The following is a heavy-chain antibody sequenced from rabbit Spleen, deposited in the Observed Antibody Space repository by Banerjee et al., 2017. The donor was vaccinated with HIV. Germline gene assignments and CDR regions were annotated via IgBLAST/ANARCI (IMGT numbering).Heavy chain of an antibody. J-gene: IGHJ3*01. Sequence: QSLGESGGGLVTPGGTLTLTCTASGFTISRYHIYWVRQAPGKGLEWIAHILSTGSTAYASWAKGRFTISKAPSTTVDLKMTSLTAADTTTYFYVRLKGRDVLVLPVLTPLDLWGQGTLVTVS. D-gene: IGHD7-1*01. CDR1: GFTISRYH. CDR2: ILSTGST. V-gene: IGHV1S40*01. CDR3: VRLKGRDVLVLPVLTPLDL.